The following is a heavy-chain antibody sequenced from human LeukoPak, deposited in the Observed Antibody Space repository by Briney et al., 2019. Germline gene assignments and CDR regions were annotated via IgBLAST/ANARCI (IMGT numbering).Heavy chain of an antibody. CDR3: AKDAVLLWFGESAGLPYYFDY. CDR2: ISGSGGST. CDR1: GFTFSSYA. D-gene: IGHD3-10*01. Sequence: GGSLRLSCAASGFTFSSYAMSWVRQAPGKGLEWVSAISGSGGSTYYADSVKGRFTISRDNSKNTLYLQMNSLRAEDTAVYYCAKDAVLLWFGESAGLPYYFDYWGQGTLVTVSS. V-gene: IGHV3-23*01. J-gene: IGHJ4*02.